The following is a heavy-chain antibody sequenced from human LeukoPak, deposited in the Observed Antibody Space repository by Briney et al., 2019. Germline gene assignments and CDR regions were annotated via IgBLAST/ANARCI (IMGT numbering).Heavy chain of an antibody. J-gene: IGHJ4*02. V-gene: IGHV3-7*01. CDR1: GFSFSTYW. CDR2: IKQNGSEK. CDR3: VRGGQGFGY. D-gene: IGHD3-10*01. Sequence: GGSLRLSCAASGFSFSTYWMSWVRQAPGKGLEWVANIKQNGSEKNYVDSVKGRFTISRDNAKNSLYLQMNSLRDEDTALYYCVRGGQGFGYWGQGTLVTVSS.